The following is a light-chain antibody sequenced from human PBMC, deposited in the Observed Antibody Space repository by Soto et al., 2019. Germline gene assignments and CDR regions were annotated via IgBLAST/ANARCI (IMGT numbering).Light chain of an antibody. CDR1: SSNIGGNY. CDR2: RNN. J-gene: IGLJ2*01. CDR3: ATWDASLSGNII. V-gene: IGLV1-47*01. Sequence: QPVLTQPPSTSGTPGQRVTIPCFGSSSNIGGNYVFWYQHLPGTAPKLLIYRNNQRPSGVPDRFSGSKSGTSASLAISGLRAEDEDDYYCATWDASLSGNIIFGGGTQLTVL.